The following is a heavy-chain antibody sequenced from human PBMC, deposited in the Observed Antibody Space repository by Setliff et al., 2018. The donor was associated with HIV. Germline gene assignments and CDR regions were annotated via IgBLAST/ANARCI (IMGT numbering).Heavy chain of an antibody. D-gene: IGHD3-10*01. V-gene: IGHV4-39*07. J-gene: IGHJ4*02. CDR1: GGSITTTNYY. CDR3: ARARGPPLPVLDF. CDR2: IYYRGSA. Sequence: SETLSLTCTVSGGSITTTNYYWGWVRQSPGKGLEWIGVIYYRGSAYYNLSLQSRATLSVDTSKNSFSLHLTSVTAADTAVYFCARARGPPLPVLDFWGPGTLVTVSS.